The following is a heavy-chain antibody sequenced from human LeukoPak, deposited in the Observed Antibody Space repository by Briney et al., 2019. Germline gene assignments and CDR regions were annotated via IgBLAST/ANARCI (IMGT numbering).Heavy chain of an antibody. CDR1: GFTFTKFG. V-gene: IGHV3-33*01. D-gene: IGHD6-13*01. J-gene: IGHJ4*02. Sequence: PGGSLRLSCAASGFTFTKFGMHWVRQAPGKGLEWVAVIWDDGDNKYYVDSVKGRFTISRDNIKNMVYLQMNSLRVEDTALYYCVRDYSTRWYYFDYWGQGTLVTVSS. CDR2: IWDDGDNK. CDR3: VRDYSTRWYYFDY.